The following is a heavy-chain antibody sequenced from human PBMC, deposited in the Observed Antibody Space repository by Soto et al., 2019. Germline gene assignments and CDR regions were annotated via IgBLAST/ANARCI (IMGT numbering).Heavy chain of an antibody. Sequence: QVQLVQSGAEVKKPGASVKVSCKTSGYTFTTYPMHWVRQAPGQRLEWMGWINAGNGNTKYSQKFQGRVTITRDTSASTDYMELSSLRSEDTAVYYCARGLTMVRGLILDAFDMWGQGTMVTVSS. CDR3: ARGLTMVRGLILDAFDM. CDR1: GYTFTTYP. CDR2: INAGNGNT. D-gene: IGHD3-10*01. V-gene: IGHV1-3*01. J-gene: IGHJ3*02.